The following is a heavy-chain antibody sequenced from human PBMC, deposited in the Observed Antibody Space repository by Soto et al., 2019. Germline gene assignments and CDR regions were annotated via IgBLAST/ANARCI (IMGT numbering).Heavy chain of an antibody. CDR3: TSTMALMGYYYGMDV. J-gene: IGHJ6*02. D-gene: IGHD3-10*01. CDR1: GFTFSSYA. CDR2: ISYDGSNK. V-gene: IGHV3-30-3*01. Sequence: GGSLRLSCAASGFTFSSYAMHWVRQAPGKGLEWVAVISYDGSNKYYADSVKGRFTISRDNSKNTAYLQMNSLKTEDTAVYYCTSTMALMGYYYGMDVWGQGTTVTVSS.